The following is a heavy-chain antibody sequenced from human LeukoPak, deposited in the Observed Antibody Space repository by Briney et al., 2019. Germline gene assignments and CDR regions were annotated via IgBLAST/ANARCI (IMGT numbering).Heavy chain of an antibody. V-gene: IGHV4-59*01. D-gene: IGHD2-21*01. J-gene: IGHJ4*02. Sequence: PSEALSLTCTVSGGSISSYYWSWIRQPPGKGLEWIGYIYYSGSTNYNPSLKSRVTISVDTSKNQFSLKLSSVTAADTAVYYCARGPVVVIATAFDYWGQGTLVTVSS. CDR1: GGSISSYY. CDR3: ARGPVVVIATAFDY. CDR2: IYYSGST.